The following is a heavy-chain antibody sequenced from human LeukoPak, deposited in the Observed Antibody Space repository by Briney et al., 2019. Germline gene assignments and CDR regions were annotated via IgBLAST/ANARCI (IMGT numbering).Heavy chain of an antibody. J-gene: IGHJ4*02. D-gene: IGHD6-19*01. V-gene: IGHV3-30*02. CDR2: IRYDGSNK. CDR3: AKVAGAVAGYFDY. Sequence: SGGSLRLSCAASGFTFSSYGMHWVRQAPGKGLEWVAFIRYDGSNKYYADSVKGRFTISRDNSKNTLYLQMNSLRAEDTAVYYCAKVAGAVAGYFDYWGQGTLVTVSS. CDR1: GFTFSSYG.